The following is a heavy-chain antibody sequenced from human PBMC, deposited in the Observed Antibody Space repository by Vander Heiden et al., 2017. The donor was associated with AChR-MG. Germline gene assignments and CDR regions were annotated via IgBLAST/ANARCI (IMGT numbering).Heavy chain of an antibody. Sequence: EVQLVQSGAEVKKPGESLRISCQGSGYSFTRYWIVWVRPMPGKGLEWMGRIDPTESLTNYSPSFEGLVTISADKSISTAYLQWSSLKTSDTAIYYCARTTEVTEGMDVWGQGTTVTVSS. D-gene: IGHD4-4*01. CDR3: ARTTEVTEGMDV. J-gene: IGHJ6*02. V-gene: IGHV5-10-1*03. CDR2: IDPTESLT. CDR1: GYSFTRYW.